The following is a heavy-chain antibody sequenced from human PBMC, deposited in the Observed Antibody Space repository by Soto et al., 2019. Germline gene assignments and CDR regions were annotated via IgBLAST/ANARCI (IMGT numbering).Heavy chain of an antibody. J-gene: IGHJ6*01. D-gene: IGHD6-19*01. CDR2: INPSGGST. V-gene: IGHV1-46*01. Sequence: ASVKVSCKASGFSFSTSAMKWVRQAPGQGLEWMGIINPSGGSTSYAQKFQGRVTMTRDTSTSTVYMELSSLRSEDTAVYYCARDYAPVAGTHYYGMDVWGQGTTVPVSS. CDR1: GFSFSTSA. CDR3: ARDYAPVAGTHYYGMDV.